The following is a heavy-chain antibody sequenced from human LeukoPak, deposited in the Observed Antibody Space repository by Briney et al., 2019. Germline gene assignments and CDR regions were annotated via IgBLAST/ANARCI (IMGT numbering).Heavy chain of an antibody. CDR1: GFTFSSYG. V-gene: IGHV3-30*18. Sequence: GGSLRLSCAASGFTFSSYGMHWVRQAPGKGLEWVAVISYDGSNKYYADSVKGRFTISRDNSKNTLYLQMNSLRAEDTAVYYCAKDTGTTGYYPEFDYWGQGTLVTVSS. J-gene: IGHJ4*02. CDR2: ISYDGSNK. D-gene: IGHD3-9*01. CDR3: AKDTGTTGYYPEFDY.